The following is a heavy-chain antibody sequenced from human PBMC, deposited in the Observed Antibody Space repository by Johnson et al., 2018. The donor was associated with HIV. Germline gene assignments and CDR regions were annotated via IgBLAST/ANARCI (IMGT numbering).Heavy chain of an antibody. CDR3: AKDIGYSSGLGNTGFEI. CDR1: GFTFSSYG. V-gene: IGHV3-30*02. CDR2: IRYDGSNK. D-gene: IGHD6-19*01. Sequence: QMLLVESGGGVVQPGGSLRLSCAASGFTFSSYGMHWVRQAPGKGLEWVAFIRYDGSNKYYADSVKGRFTISRDNSKNTLYLQMNSLRAEDTALYYCAKDIGYSSGLGNTGFEIWGQGTMVTVSS. J-gene: IGHJ3*02.